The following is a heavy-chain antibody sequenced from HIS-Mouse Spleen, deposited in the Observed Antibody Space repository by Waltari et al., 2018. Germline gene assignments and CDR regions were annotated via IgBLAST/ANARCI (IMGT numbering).Heavy chain of an antibody. CDR1: GGSISSSSYY. CDR2: IYYSGST. Sequence: QLQLQESGPGLVKPSETLSLTCTVSGGSISSSSYYWAWIRQPPGKGLEWIGSIYYSGSTYYNPSLKSRVTISVDTSKKQFSLKLSSVTAADTAVYYCAREIPYSSSWYDWYFDLWGRGTLVTVSS. J-gene: IGHJ2*01. V-gene: IGHV4-39*07. D-gene: IGHD6-13*01. CDR3: AREIPYSSSWYDWYFDL.